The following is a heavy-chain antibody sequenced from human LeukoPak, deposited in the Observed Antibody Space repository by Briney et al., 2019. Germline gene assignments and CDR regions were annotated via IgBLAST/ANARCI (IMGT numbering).Heavy chain of an antibody. J-gene: IGHJ4*02. V-gene: IGHV4-34*01. Sequence: SETLSLTCAVYGGSFSGYYWSWIRQPPGKGLEWIGEINHSGSTNYNPSLKSRVTISVDTPKNQFSLKLSSVTAADTAVYYCARRPLYSYGPNDYWGQGTLVTVSS. D-gene: IGHD5-18*01. CDR1: GGSFSGYY. CDR3: ARRPLYSYGPNDY. CDR2: INHSGST.